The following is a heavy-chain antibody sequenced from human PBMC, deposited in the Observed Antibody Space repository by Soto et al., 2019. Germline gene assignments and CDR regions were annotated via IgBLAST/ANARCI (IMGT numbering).Heavy chain of an antibody. CDR1: GGTFSSYA. Sequence: QVQLVQSGAEVKKPGSSVKVSCKASGGTFSSYAISWVRQAPGQGLEWMGGIIPIFGTANYAQKFQGRVTITADESTSTAYMELSSLRSEDTAVYYCARNPVVVAATPLYYFDYWAQGTLVTVSS. J-gene: IGHJ4*02. V-gene: IGHV1-69*01. CDR3: ARNPVVVAATPLYYFDY. CDR2: IIPIFGTA. D-gene: IGHD2-15*01.